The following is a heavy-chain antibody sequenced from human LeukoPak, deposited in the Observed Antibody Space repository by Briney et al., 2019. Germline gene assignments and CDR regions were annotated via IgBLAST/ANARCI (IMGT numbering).Heavy chain of an antibody. V-gene: IGHV3-23*01. CDR3: AKDRGTSLCDAFDI. CDR2: ITDSGGST. CDR1: GFTFSNYG. D-gene: IGHD6-25*01. J-gene: IGHJ3*02. Sequence: GGSLRLSCAAPGFTFSNYGMSWVRHAPGKGLEWVSVITDSGGSTYYADSVKGRFTISRDNSKNTLYLQMNSLGAEDTAVYYCAKDRGTSLCDAFDIWGQGTMVTVSS.